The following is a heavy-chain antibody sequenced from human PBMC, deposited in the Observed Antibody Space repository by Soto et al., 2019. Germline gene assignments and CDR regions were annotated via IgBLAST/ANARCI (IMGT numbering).Heavy chain of an antibody. Sequence: GGSLRLSCAASEFTFDKYYMTWVRQAPGKGPEWVANIKPDGSEQYYVDSVKGRFTISRDNANNSLYLQMNSLRAEDTAVYFWARGNWNYYYGFDVCGQGTTVTVSS. V-gene: IGHV3-7*01. CDR3: ARGNWNYYYGFDV. CDR1: EFTFDKYY. CDR2: IKPDGSEQ. J-gene: IGHJ6*02. D-gene: IGHD1-20*01.